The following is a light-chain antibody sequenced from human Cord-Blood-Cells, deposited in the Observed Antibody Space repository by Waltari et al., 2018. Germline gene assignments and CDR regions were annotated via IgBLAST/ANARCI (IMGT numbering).Light chain of an antibody. CDR2: EVS. CDR1: SSDVGGYNY. J-gene: IGLJ1*01. V-gene: IGLV2-8*01. Sequence: QSALTQPPSASGSTGPSVTISCTGTSSDVGGYNYFPWSQQHPGKAPKLMIYEVSKRPSGVPDRFSGSKSGNTASLTVSGLQAEDEADYYCSSYAGSNNHVFGTGTKVTVL. CDR3: SSYAGSNNHV.